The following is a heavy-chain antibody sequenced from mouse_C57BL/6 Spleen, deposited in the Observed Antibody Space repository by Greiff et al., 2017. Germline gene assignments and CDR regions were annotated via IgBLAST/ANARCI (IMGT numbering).Heavy chain of an antibody. CDR3: ERVGAYGREGYYAMDY. V-gene: IGHV1-74*01. Sequence: QVQLQQPGAELVKPGASVKVSCKASGYTFTSYWMHWVKQRPGQGLEWIGRIHPSDSDTNYNQKFKGKATLTVDKSSSTAYMQLSSLTSEDSAVYYCERVGAYGREGYYAMDYWGQGTSVTVSS. J-gene: IGHJ4*01. CDR1: GYTFTSYW. CDR2: IHPSDSDT. D-gene: IGHD1-1*01.